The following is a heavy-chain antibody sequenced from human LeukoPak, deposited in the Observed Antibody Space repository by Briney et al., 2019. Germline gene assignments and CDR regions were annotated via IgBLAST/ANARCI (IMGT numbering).Heavy chain of an antibody. CDR3: ARSPYSSRAPRWFDP. CDR1: GYTFTGYY. V-gene: IGHV1-2*02. J-gene: IGHJ5*02. Sequence: ASVKVSCKSSGYTFTGYYMRWVRQAPGQGLEWMGWINPNSGGTNYAQKFQGRVTMTRDMSISTAYMELRSLRSDDTAVYYCARSPYSSRAPRWFDPWGQGTLVTVSS. CDR2: INPNSGGT. D-gene: IGHD6-13*01.